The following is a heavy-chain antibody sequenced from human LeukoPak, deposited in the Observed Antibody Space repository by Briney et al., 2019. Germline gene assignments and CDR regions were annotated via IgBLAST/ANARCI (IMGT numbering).Heavy chain of an antibody. Sequence: PGGSLRLSCAASGFTFSSYSMNWVRQAPGKGLEWVSYISSSSSTIYYADSVKGRFTISRDNAKNSLYLQMNSLRAEDTAVYYCARSITIFGVVIRPGSAFDIWGQGTMVTVSS. CDR1: GFTFSSYS. V-gene: IGHV3-48*01. D-gene: IGHD3-3*01. CDR2: ISSSSSTI. J-gene: IGHJ3*02. CDR3: ARSITIFGVVIRPGSAFDI.